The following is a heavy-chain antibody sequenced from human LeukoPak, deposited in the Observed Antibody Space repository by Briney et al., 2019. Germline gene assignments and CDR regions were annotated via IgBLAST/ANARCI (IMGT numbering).Heavy chain of an antibody. CDR3: ARDRKGRDYYGMDV. CDR1: GGSISSTSYY. J-gene: IGHJ6*02. Sequence: SETLSLTCTVSGGSISSTSYYWAWIRQPPGKGLEWIGSIYYSGSTYYNPSLKSRVTISVDTSKNQFSLKLSSVTAADTAVYYCARDRKGRDYYGMDVWGQGITVTVSS. CDR2: IYYSGST. V-gene: IGHV4-39*07.